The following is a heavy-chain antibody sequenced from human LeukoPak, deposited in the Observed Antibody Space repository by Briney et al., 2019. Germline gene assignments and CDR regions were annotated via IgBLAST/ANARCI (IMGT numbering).Heavy chain of an antibody. CDR1: GFTFSSYW. V-gene: IGHV3-7*01. CDR2: IKQDGSEK. J-gene: IGHJ6*03. D-gene: IGHD3-10*01. CDR3: ARDCAYRSGIWYYYYMDV. Sequence: GGSLRLSCAASGFTFSSYWMSWVRQAPGKGLGWVANIKQDGSEKYYVDSVKGRFTISRDNTKNSLYLQMNSLRAEDTAVYYCARDCAYRSGIWYYYYMDVWGKGTTVTVSS.